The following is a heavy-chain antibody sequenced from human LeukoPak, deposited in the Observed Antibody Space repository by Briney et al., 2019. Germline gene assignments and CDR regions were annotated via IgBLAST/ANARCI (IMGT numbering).Heavy chain of an antibody. Sequence: PGGSLRLSCAASGFTFSSYAMHWVRQAPGKGLEWVAVISYDGRNTYYADSVKGRFTISRDNSQNTLYLHMNSLRAEDTAVYHCAKDRVEGKKWLAQFDYWGQGNMVTVSS. J-gene: IGHJ4*02. V-gene: IGHV3-30*18. CDR3: AKDRVEGKKWLAQFDY. CDR2: ISYDGRNT. D-gene: IGHD6-19*01. CDR1: GFTFSSYA.